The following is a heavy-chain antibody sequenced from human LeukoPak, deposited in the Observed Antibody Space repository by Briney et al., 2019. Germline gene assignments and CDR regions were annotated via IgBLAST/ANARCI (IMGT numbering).Heavy chain of an antibody. CDR1: AVSYTGYY. J-gene: IGHJ4*02. CDR3: ARGGYGPVSHYRY. V-gene: IGHV4-34*01. D-gene: IGHD3-10*01. Sequence: RTSETLSLTCAVNAVSYTGYYWSGLRQPPGKGLEGIGENDHTGSISYNPSLSSRVTISVVTFKNQFSLNLRSVTAANRAIYCCARGGYGPVSHYRYWGQGTLVTVSS. CDR2: NDHTGSI.